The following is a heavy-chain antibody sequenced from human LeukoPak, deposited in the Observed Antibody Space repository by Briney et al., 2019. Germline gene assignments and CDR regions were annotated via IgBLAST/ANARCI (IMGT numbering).Heavy chain of an antibody. Sequence: ASVKVSCKASGYTFTGYCMHWVRQAAGQGLEWMGWINPNSGGTNYAQKFQGWVTMNKDTSISTAYMELSRLRSDDPAVYYCARGAPWGRAIAVAGKYYFDYWGQGTLVTVSS. D-gene: IGHD6-19*01. V-gene: IGHV1-2*04. CDR3: ARGAPWGRAIAVAGKYYFDY. CDR2: INPNSGGT. J-gene: IGHJ4*02. CDR1: GYTFTGYC.